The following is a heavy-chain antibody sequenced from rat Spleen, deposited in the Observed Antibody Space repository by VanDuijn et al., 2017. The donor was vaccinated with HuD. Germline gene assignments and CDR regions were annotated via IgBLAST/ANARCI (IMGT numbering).Heavy chain of an antibody. CDR3: ARHGYDGSYYYWDY. CDR1: GFIFSNYY. Sequence: EVQLVESGEGLVQPGRSMRLSCAASGFIFSNYYMVWVRQAPTKGLEWVASISTGGANTHYRDSVKGRFTISRDHAKSTLYLQMDSLRSEDTATYYCARHGYDGSYYYWDYWGQGVMVTVSS. V-gene: IGHV5-25*01. CDR2: ISTGGANT. D-gene: IGHD1-12*02. J-gene: IGHJ2*01.